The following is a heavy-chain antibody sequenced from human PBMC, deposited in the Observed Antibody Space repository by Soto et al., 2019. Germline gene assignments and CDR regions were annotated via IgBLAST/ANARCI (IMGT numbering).Heavy chain of an antibody. Sequence: PSETLSLTCTVSGGSISSGDYYWSWIRQPPGKGLGWIGYIYYSGSTYYNPSLKSRVTISVDTSKNQFSLKLSSVTAADTAVYYCARVVSTYDYYYYYGMDVWGQGTTVTSP. CDR3: ARVVSTYDYYYYYGMDV. CDR1: GGSISSGDYY. CDR2: IYYSGST. J-gene: IGHJ6*02. D-gene: IGHD2-2*01. V-gene: IGHV4-30-4*01.